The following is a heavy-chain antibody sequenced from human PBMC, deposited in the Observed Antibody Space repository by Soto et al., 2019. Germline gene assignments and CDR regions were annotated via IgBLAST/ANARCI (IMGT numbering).Heavy chain of an antibody. D-gene: IGHD6-19*01. J-gene: IGHJ5*02. Sequence: ASVKVSCKASGDTSDRFSISWVRQAPGQGLEWMGGIIPMFGTGNYAQKFQGRLTITADESTGTSYMDLKSLRSEDTAVYFCARENRDDNSGWYSSSDWFDPWGQGTLVTVSS. CDR3: ARENRDDNSGWYSSSDWFDP. CDR2: IIPMFGTG. V-gene: IGHV1-69*13. CDR1: GDTSDRFS.